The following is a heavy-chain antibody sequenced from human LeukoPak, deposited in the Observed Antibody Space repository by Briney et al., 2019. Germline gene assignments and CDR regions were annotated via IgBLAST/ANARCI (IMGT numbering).Heavy chain of an antibody. Sequence: PGGSLRLSYAASGFTFSNFAMHWVRQAPGTGLEWVAVISYDGSIKYYADSVKGRFTISRDNSKNTLYLQMNSLRAEDTAVYYCAREDMTTVSTRWAFDIWGQGSMVTVSS. V-gene: IGHV3-30*04. CDR2: ISYDGSIK. J-gene: IGHJ3*02. CDR1: GFTFSNFA. D-gene: IGHD4-17*01. CDR3: AREDMTTVSTRWAFDI.